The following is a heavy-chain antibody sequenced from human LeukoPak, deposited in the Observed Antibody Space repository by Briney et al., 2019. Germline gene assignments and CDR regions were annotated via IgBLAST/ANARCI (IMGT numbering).Heavy chain of an antibody. CDR2: IYYSGST. D-gene: IGHD3-22*01. Sequence: PSETLSLTGTVSGGSISSSSYYWGWIRQPPGKGLEWIGSIYYSGSTYYNPSLKSRVTISVDTSKNQFSLKLSSVTAADTAVYYCARSDDSSFDYWGQGTLVTVSS. CDR3: ARSDDSSFDY. J-gene: IGHJ4*02. V-gene: IGHV4-39*01. CDR1: GGSISSSSYY.